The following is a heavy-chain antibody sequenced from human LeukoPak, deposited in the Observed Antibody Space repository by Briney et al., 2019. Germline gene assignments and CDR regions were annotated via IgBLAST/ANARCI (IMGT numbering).Heavy chain of an antibody. J-gene: IGHJ6*02. V-gene: IGHV3-23*01. CDR3: ARDLRYYVAMDV. CDR2: IGSDNKP. D-gene: IGHD3-10*02. Sequence: GGSLRLSCEASGFTFSAYAMTWVRQAPGKGLEWVSSIGSDNKPHYSESVKGRFAISRDNSKNTLFLQLHNLRVEDTALYYCARDLRYYVAMDVWGQGTTVTVSS. CDR1: GFTFSAYA.